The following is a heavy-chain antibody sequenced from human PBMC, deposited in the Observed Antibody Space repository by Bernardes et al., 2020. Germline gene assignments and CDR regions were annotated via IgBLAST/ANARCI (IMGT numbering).Heavy chain of an antibody. Sequence: SETLSLTCTVSGNSISSYYWSWIRQPPGKGLEWIGYIYYNSGSTNYSPSLKSRVTISVDTSKNQFSLKLSSVTAADTAVYYCARVVGCSSTSCYTAGFDIWGQGRMVTVSS. D-gene: IGHD2-2*02. CDR3: ARVVGCSSTSCYTAGFDI. J-gene: IGHJ3*02. V-gene: IGHV4-59*01. CDR1: GNSISSYY. CDR2: IYYNSGST.